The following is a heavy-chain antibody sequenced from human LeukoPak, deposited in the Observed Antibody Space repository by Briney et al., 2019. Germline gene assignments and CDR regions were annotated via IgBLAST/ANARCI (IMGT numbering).Heavy chain of an antibody. CDR2: IIPIFGTA. CDR1: GGTFSSYA. D-gene: IGHD3-10*01. Sequence: ASVKVSCKASGGTFSSYAISWVRQAPGQGLEWMGGIIPIFGTANYAQKFHGRVTITTDESTSTAYMELSSLRSEDTAVYYCASPNGGVXAFDIWGQGTMXTXXS. V-gene: IGHV1-69*05. CDR3: ASPNGGVXAFDI. J-gene: IGHJ3*02.